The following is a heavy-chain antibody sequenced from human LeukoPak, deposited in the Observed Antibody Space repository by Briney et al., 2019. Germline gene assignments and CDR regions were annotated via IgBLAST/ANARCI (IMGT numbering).Heavy chain of an antibody. Sequence: SVKVSCKASGGTFSNYAISWVRQAPGQGLEWMGGIIPIFGTANYAQKFQGRVTITADKSTSTAYMELSSLRSEDTAMHYCARDRIAVTGRKYYYYMDVWGKGTTVTVSS. V-gene: IGHV1-69*06. CDR1: GGTFSNYA. D-gene: IGHD6-19*01. CDR2: IIPIFGTA. CDR3: ARDRIAVTGRKYYYYMDV. J-gene: IGHJ6*03.